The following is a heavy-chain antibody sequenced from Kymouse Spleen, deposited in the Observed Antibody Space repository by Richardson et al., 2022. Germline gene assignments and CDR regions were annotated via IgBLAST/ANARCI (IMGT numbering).Heavy chain of an antibody. Sequence: QVQLQESGPGLVKPSETLSLTCTVSGGSVSSGSYYWSWIRQPPGKGLEWIGYIYYSGSTNYNPSLKSRVTISVDTSKNQFSLKLSSVTAADTAVYYCARDSYSSGWYGFDPWGQGTLVTVSS. V-gene: IGHV4-61*01. CDR2: IYYSGST. J-gene: IGHJ5*02. D-gene: IGHD6-19*01. CDR1: GGSVSSGSYY. CDR3: ARDSYSSGWYGFDP.